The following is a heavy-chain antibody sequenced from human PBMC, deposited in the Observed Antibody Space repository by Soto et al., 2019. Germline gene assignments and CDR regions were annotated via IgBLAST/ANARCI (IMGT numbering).Heavy chain of an antibody. CDR2: GSHTGSR. J-gene: IGHJ4*02. CDR1: GASINTGGFY. Sequence: SETLSLTCSVSGASINTGGFYWSWVRQFPGKGLDWIGYGSHTGSRYLNPSLRSRITISLDTPNNQFSLRLTSVTAADTAVYYCARVKVTTESFDSWGQGSLVTVS. CDR3: ARVKVTTESFDS. V-gene: IGHV4-31*03. D-gene: IGHD4-17*01.